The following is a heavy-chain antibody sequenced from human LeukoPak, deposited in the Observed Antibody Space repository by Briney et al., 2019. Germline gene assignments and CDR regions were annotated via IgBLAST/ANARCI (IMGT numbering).Heavy chain of an antibody. CDR2: IYHSGST. D-gene: IGHD6-19*01. V-gene: IGHV4-38-2*02. J-gene: IGHJ4*02. CDR1: GYSFSSGYY. CDR3: ARDSSGWNPLFDY. Sequence: PSETLSLTCTVSGYSFSSGYYWGWIRQPPGKGLKWIGSIYHSGSTYYNPSLKSRVTISVDTSKNQFSLKLSSVTAADTAVSYCARDSSGWNPLFDYWGQGTLVTVSS.